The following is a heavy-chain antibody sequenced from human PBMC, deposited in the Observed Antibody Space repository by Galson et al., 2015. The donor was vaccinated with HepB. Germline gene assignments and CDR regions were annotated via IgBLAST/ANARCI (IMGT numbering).Heavy chain of an antibody. CDR1: GFTFSSYW. V-gene: IGHV3-74*01. CDR3: ARGGTSGGYTYGYDY. J-gene: IGHJ4*02. D-gene: IGHD5-18*01. CDR2: IESDVTRT. Sequence: SLRLSCAASGFTFSSYWMQWVRQVPGRGLVWVSRIESDVTRTIYADSVKGRFTVSRDNAENTLYLQMSDLRAEDTAVYYCARGGTSGGYTYGYDYWGQGTLVTVSS.